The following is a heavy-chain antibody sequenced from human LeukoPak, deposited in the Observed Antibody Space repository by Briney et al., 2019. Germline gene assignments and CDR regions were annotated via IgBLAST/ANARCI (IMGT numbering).Heavy chain of an antibody. CDR3: ARVQPVQVFFDY. CDR2: VNHSGST. Sequence: SETLSLTCAVYGGSFSRYYWSWIRQPPGKGLEWIGEVNHSGSTNYRPSLKSRVTISLDTSKNQFSLKLSSVTAADTAVYYCARVQPVQVFFDYWGQGTLVTVSS. D-gene: IGHD1-1*01. CDR1: GGSFSRYY. V-gene: IGHV4-34*01. J-gene: IGHJ4*02.